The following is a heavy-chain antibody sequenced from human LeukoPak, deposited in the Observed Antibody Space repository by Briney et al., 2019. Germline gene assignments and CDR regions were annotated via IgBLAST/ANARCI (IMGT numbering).Heavy chain of an antibody. Sequence: SETLSLTCAVYGGSFNGYYWSWIRQPPGKGLEWIGEINHSGSTNYSPSLKSRVTLSVDTSKNQFSLRLSSVTAADTAVYYCARRTFGVVIAYWGQGTLVTVSS. D-gene: IGHD3-16*02. CDR1: GGSFNGYY. CDR3: ARRTFGVVIAY. J-gene: IGHJ4*02. CDR2: INHSGST. V-gene: IGHV4-34*01.